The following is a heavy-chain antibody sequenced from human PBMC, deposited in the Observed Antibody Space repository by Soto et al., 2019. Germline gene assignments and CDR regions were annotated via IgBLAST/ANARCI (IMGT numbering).Heavy chain of an antibody. Sequence: EVHLLDSGGGLVQPGGALRLSCSASGFIFSSCAMNWVRQAPGKGLEWVSAISGSGDSIYYADSVKGRFTISRDNSKTTLYLEMDSLRAEDTAVYYCAKGGGDSLRYGMDVWGQGTTVTVSS. CDR3: AKGGGDSLRYGMDV. D-gene: IGHD2-21*02. V-gene: IGHV3-23*01. CDR1: GFIFSSCA. J-gene: IGHJ6*02. CDR2: ISGSGDSI.